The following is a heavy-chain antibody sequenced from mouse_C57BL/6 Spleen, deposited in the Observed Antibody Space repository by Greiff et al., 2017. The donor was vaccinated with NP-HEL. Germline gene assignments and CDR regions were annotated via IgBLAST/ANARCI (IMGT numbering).Heavy chain of an antibody. Sequence: QVQLQQSGPELVKPGASVKISCKASGYSFTSYYIHWVKQRPGQGLEWIGWIYPGSGNTKYNEKFKGKATLTADTSSSTAYMQLSSLTSEDSAVYYGARGGVKHYFDYGGQGTTPTVSS. J-gene: IGHJ2*01. V-gene: IGHV1-66*01. D-gene: IGHD1-3*01. CDR3: ARGGVKHYFDY. CDR1: GYSFTSYY. CDR2: IYPGSGNT.